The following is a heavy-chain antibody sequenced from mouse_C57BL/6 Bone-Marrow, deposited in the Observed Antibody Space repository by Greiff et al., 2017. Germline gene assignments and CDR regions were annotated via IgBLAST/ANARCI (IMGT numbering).Heavy chain of an antibody. CDR3: ARQAGYYGSSYGYFDV. CDR2: INSDGGST. V-gene: IGHV5-2*01. J-gene: IGHJ1*03. D-gene: IGHD1-1*01. CDR1: EYEFPSHD. Sequence: EVMLVESGGGLVQPGESLKLSCESNEYEFPSHDMSWVRKTPEKRLELVAAINSDGGSTYYPDTMERRFIISRDNTKKTLYLQMSSLRSEDTALYYCARQAGYYGSSYGYFDVWGTGTTVTVSS.